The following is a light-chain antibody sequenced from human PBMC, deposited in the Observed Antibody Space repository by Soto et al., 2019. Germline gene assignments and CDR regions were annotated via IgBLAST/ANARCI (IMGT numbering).Light chain of an antibody. J-gene: IGKJ1*01. CDR1: QSVSSSY. CDR2: GAS. CDR3: QQRSNWPQT. Sequence: DIVLTQSPGTLSLSPGERATLSCRASQSVSSSYLAWYQQKPGQAPRLLIYGASSRATGIPDRFSGSGSGTDFILTISSLEPEDFAVYYCQQRSNWPQTFGQGTKVDIK. V-gene: IGKV3D-20*02.